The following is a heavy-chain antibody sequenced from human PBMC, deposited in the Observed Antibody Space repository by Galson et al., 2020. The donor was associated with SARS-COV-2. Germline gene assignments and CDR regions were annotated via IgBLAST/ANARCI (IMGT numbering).Heavy chain of an antibody. V-gene: IGHV3-53*01. Sequence: GGSLRLSCAASGFTVSSNNMNWVRQAPGKGLEWVSMIHNSGGTSYADSVKGRFAISRDNSKNTLYLQMNSLRAEDTAVYYCARFYDSSGRIPGALDVWGQGTMVTVSS. CDR2: IHNSGGT. D-gene: IGHD3-22*01. CDR3: ARFYDSSGRIPGALDV. J-gene: IGHJ3*01. CDR1: GFTVSSNN.